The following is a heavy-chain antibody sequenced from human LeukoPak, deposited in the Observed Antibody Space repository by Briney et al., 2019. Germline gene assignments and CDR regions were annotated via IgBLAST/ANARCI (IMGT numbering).Heavy chain of an antibody. J-gene: IGHJ5*02. V-gene: IGHV1-69*05. CDR1: GGTFNNSA. CDR3: ARDVHGDYGSGWFDP. D-gene: IGHD4-17*01. Sequence: ASVKVSCKTTGGTFNNSAISWVRQAPGQGLKWQGGIMPLFGTAGYAQKFQGRVTITKDESTRTVYLELTSLTSDDTAVYYCARDVHGDYGSGWFDPWGQGTLVSISS. CDR2: IMPLFGTA.